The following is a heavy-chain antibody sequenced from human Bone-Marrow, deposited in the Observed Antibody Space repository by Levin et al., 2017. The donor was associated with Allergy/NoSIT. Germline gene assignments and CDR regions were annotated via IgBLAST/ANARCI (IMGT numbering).Heavy chain of an antibody. CDR1: GFTFSNYH. D-gene: IGHD1-26*01. V-gene: IGHV3-21*01. CDR2: ISGPSNYI. J-gene: IGHJ4*02. Sequence: GESLKISCVASGFTFSNYHMDWVRQAPGKGLEWVSYISGPSNYIYYAASVKGRFTISRDNTKNSLHLQMDSLRGEDTAVYYCASGAEGGGQFDYWGQGALVTVSS. CDR3: ASGAEGGGQFDY.